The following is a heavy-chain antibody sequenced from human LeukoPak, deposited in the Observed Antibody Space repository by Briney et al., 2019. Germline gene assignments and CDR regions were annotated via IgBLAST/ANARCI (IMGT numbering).Heavy chain of an antibody. D-gene: IGHD6-13*01. J-gene: IGHJ6*03. V-gene: IGHV4-59*11. CDR1: GGSISSHY. CDR3: ARDRGSSSWYSDYYYYMDV. Sequence: PSETLSLTCTVSGGSISSHYWSWIRQPPGKGLEWIGYIYYSGSTNYNPSLKSRVTISVDTSKNQFSLKLSSVTAADTAVYYCARDRGSSSWYSDYYYYMDVWGKGTTVTVSS. CDR2: IYYSGST.